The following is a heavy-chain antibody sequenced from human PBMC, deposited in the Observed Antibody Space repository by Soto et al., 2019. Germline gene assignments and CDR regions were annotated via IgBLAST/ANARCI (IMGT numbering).Heavy chain of an antibody. J-gene: IGHJ5*02. Sequence: QVQLVQSGAEVKKPGSSVKVSCKASGGTFSSYSISWVRQAPGQGLEWMGGIIPIFGTANYAQKFQGKVTITADESTSPAYMERGSLSSEDRAVYYCATPYSGIGGGFAPWGQGTLVTVST. CDR2: IIPIFGTA. CDR3: ATPYSGIGGGFAP. CDR1: GGTFSSYS. V-gene: IGHV1-69*01. D-gene: IGHD1-26*01.